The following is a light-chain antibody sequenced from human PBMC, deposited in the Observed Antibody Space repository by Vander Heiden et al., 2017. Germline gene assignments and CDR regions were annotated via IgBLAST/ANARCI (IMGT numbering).Light chain of an antibody. Sequence: SYELTQAPSVSVSPGQTANITCSGHTLGDNFASWYQQKPGQSPRLVGYRDNERPSGIPERFSGSNAGNTATLTISGAQAMDEAYYFCQAWDRNTVVFGGGTKLTVL. CDR3: QAWDRNTVV. CDR1: TLGDNF. J-gene: IGLJ2*01. V-gene: IGLV3-1*01. CDR2: RDN.